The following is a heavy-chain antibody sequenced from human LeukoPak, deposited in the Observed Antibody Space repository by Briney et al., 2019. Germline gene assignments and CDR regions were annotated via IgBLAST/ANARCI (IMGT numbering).Heavy chain of an antibody. CDR2: ISGSGGST. J-gene: IGHJ4*02. CDR1: GFTFSSYG. D-gene: IGHD1-14*01. Sequence: PGGTLRLSCAASGFTFSSYGMSWVRQAPGKGLEWVSAISGSGGSTYYADSVKGRFTISRDDSENTLYLQMNSLRAEDTAVYYCAKATGYLLWGQGTLVTVSS. CDR3: AKATGYLL. V-gene: IGHV3-23*01.